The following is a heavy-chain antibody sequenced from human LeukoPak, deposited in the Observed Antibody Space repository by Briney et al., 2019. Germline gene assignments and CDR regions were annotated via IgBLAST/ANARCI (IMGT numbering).Heavy chain of an antibody. J-gene: IGHJ4*02. Sequence: GGSLRLSCAASGFTFSNYAMNWVRQAPGKGLEWVSAISGSGGNSYHADSVEGRFTISRDNSKNTLYLQMNSLRAEDTAVYYCARVVGTGAHYWGQGTLVTVSS. CDR2: ISGSGGNS. CDR3: ARVVGTGAHY. V-gene: IGHV3-23*01. D-gene: IGHD3-10*01. CDR1: GFTFSNYA.